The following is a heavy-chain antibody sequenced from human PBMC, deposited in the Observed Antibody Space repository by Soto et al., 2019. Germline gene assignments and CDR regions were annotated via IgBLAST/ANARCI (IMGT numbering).Heavy chain of an antibody. CDR2: IYYSGST. CDR3: ASLPPYYDFWSGYSTNWFDP. J-gene: IGHJ5*02. CDR1: GGSISSSSYY. D-gene: IGHD3-3*01. V-gene: IGHV4-39*01. Sequence: KASETLSLTCTVSGGSISSSSYYWGWIRQPPGKGLEWIGSIYYSGSTYYNPSLKSRVTISVDTSKNQFSLKLSSVTAADTAVYYCASLPPYYDFWSGYSTNWFDPWGQGTLVTVSS.